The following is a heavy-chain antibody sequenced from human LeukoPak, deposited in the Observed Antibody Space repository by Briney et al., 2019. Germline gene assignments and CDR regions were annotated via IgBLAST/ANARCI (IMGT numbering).Heavy chain of an antibody. J-gene: IGHJ5*02. CDR2: IYYSGST. V-gene: IGHV4-59*01. CDR1: GGSISSYY. D-gene: IGHD6-19*01. Sequence: SETLSLTCTVSGGSISSYYWSWIRQPPGKGLEWIGYIYYSGSTNYNPSLKSRATISVDTSKYQFSLKLSSVTAADTAVYYCARATYVKYSSGWYFRFDPWGQGTLVTVSS. CDR3: ARATYVKYSSGWYFRFDP.